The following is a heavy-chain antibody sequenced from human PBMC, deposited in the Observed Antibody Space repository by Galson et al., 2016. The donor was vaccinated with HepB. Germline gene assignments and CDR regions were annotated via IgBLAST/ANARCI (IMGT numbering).Heavy chain of an antibody. Sequence: SLRLSCAASGFTLSSYEMNWVRQAPGKGLEWVSYISRSGGITYYADSVEGRFTISRDNAKNALYLQMNSLRAEDTAVYYCAREPPYTGAYNWFDTWGQGTLVTVSS. D-gene: IGHD7-27*01. CDR2: ISRSGGIT. V-gene: IGHV3-48*03. J-gene: IGHJ5*02. CDR1: GFTLSSYE. CDR3: AREPPYTGAYNWFDT.